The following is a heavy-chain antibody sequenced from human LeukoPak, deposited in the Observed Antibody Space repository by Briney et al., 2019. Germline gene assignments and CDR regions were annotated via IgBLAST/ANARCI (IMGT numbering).Heavy chain of an antibody. J-gene: IGHJ4*02. Sequence: GGSLRLSCAASGSXPAFTDKTMNWGRPAPGKGLELVISISSSGASVYYADSVRGRLTMSRDNAKTSLYLQMDSRRAEDTAIYLCAREWNSRNRFDFWGQGTLVTVSS. D-gene: IGHD1-14*01. CDR2: ISSSGASV. CDR1: GSXPAFTDKT. CDR3: AREWNSRNRFDF. V-gene: IGHV3-21*01.